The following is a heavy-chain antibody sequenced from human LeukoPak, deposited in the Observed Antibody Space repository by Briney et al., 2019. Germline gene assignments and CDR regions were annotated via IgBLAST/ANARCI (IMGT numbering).Heavy chain of an antibody. CDR1: GFPFSSYE. CDR3: ARDLYDSSGYYYPAPEYFQH. J-gene: IGHJ1*01. V-gene: IGHV3-48*03. CDR2: ISSSGSTI. D-gene: IGHD3-22*01. Sequence: GGSLRLSCAASGFPFSSYEMNWVRQAPGKGLEWVSYISSSGSTIYYADSVKGRFTISRDNAKNSLYLQMNSLRAEDTAVYYCARDLYDSSGYYYPAPEYFQHWGQGTLVTVSS.